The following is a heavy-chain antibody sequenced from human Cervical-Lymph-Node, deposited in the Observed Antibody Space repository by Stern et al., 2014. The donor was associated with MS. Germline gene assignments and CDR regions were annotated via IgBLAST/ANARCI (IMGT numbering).Heavy chain of an antibody. CDR1: GGTVNNYA. CDR3: TRDRLPGYGDNAFAY. V-gene: IGHV1-69*01. J-gene: IGHJ4*02. D-gene: IGHD4-23*01. CDR2: GIPIFGTP. Sequence: VQMVESGPEVKKTGSSLKVSCKASGGTVNNYAINWVRQAPGQGLEWVGGGIPIFGTPHYAQKFHGRVTITADESTNTAYMELSSLTSEDTAMYYCTRDRLPGYGDNAFAYCGQGTLVSVSS.